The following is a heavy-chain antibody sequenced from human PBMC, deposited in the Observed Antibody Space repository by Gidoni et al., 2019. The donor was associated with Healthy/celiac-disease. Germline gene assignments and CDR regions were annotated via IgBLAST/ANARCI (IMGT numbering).Heavy chain of an antibody. Sequence: EVQLVESGGGLVQHGRSLRLSCAASGFTFDDYAMHWVRQAPGKGLEWVSGISWNSGSIGYADSVKGRFTISRDNAKNSLYLQMNSLRAEDTALYYCAKDNGSSWPRVVDYWGQGTLVTVSS. D-gene: IGHD6-13*01. CDR1: GFTFDDYA. J-gene: IGHJ4*02. V-gene: IGHV3-9*01. CDR2: ISWNSGSI. CDR3: AKDNGSSWPRVVDY.